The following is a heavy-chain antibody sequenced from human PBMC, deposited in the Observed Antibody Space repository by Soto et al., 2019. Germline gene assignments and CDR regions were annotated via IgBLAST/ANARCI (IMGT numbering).Heavy chain of an antibody. J-gene: IGHJ5*02. V-gene: IGHV3-48*01. CDR2: ISSSSSTI. CDR3: ARVRGVIISLPKSTWFDP. CDR1: GFTFSSYS. D-gene: IGHD3-10*01. Sequence: EVQLVESGGGLVQPGGSLRLSCAASGFTFSSYSMNWVRQAPGKGLEWVSYISSSSSTIYYADSVKGRFTISRDNAKNSLYLQMNSLRAEDTAVYYCARVRGVIISLPKSTWFDPWGQGTLVTVSS.